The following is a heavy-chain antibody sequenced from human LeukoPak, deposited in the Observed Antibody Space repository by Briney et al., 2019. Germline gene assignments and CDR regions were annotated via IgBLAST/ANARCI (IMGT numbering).Heavy chain of an antibody. Sequence: PSETLSLTCTVSGGSISSYYWSWIRQPPGKGLEWIGYVYYSGSTNYNPSLESQVTISVDTSKNQFSLKLSSVTAADTAVYYCAREYSSGWSGTGYWGQGTLVTVSS. D-gene: IGHD6-19*01. CDR1: GGSISSYY. V-gene: IGHV4-59*01. J-gene: IGHJ4*02. CDR3: AREYSSGWSGTGY. CDR2: VYYSGST.